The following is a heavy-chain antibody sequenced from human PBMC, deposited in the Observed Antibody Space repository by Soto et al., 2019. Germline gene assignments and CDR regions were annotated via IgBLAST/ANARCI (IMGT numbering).Heavy chain of an antibody. D-gene: IGHD2-21*01. CDR3: ARCAVLSTTSGGWCNWFDP. CDR2: ISASGAAT. J-gene: IGHJ5*02. CDR1: EFTFSNYA. Sequence: GGSLRLSCTASEFTFSNYAMSWVRQAPGKGLEGVSAISASGAATYYVDSVKGRFTISRDNSKNTLYVQMNSLRAEDTGVYYCARCAVLSTTSGGWCNWFDPWGQGTLVTVS. V-gene: IGHV3-23*01.